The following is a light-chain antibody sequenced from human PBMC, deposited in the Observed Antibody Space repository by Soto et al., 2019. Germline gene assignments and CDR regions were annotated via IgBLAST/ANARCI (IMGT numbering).Light chain of an antibody. J-gene: IGKJ1*01. CDR2: DAS. Sequence: MTQSPATLSVSPGERATVSCRASQSVSRNLAWYQQKPGKAPKLLIYDASSLESGVPSRFSGSGSGTDFTLTIRSLQPEDFATYYCQQYNTYSTFGQGTKVESK. V-gene: IGKV1-5*01. CDR3: QQYNTYST. CDR1: QSVSRN.